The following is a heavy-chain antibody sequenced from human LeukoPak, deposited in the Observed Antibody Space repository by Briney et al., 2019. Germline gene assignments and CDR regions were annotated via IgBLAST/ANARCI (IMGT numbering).Heavy chain of an antibody. J-gene: IGHJ4*02. CDR2: IYSDGNT. D-gene: IGHD2-21*01. Sequence: GGSLRLSCAASGFSVSSNYLTWVRQAPGKGLEWVSVIYSDGNTFYTDSVKGRFSIYRDTSEKTVYLQMKSLRAADTAVYYCARGGEHLIAWGQGALVTVSS. CDR1: GFSVSSNY. V-gene: IGHV3-66*01. CDR3: ARGGEHLIA.